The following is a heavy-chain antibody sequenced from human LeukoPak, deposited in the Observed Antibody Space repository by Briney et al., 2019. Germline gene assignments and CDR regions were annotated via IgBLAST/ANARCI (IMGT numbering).Heavy chain of an antibody. D-gene: IGHD6-13*01. J-gene: IGHJ6*02. Sequence: GASVKVSCKASGGTFSSYAISWVRQAPGQGLEWMGGIIPIFGTASYPQKFQGRVTMTRDTSTSTAYMELRSLRSDDTAVYYCAREAAATNYHYYGMDVWGQGTTVTVSS. V-gene: IGHV1-69*05. CDR3: AREAAATNYHYYGMDV. CDR1: GGTFSSYA. CDR2: IIPIFGTA.